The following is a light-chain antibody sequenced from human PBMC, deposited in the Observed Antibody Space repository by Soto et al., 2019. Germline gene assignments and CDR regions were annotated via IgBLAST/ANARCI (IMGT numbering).Light chain of an antibody. J-gene: IGKJ1*01. CDR2: DAS. Sequence: DIQMTQSPSTLSASVGDRVTITCRASQSIGRFLAWYQHQTGKAPKLLIYDASTLESGVPSRFSGTGSGTEFTFSITSLKPEDFGTYYCQQCYMGWTFGQGTKVDFK. CDR1: QSIGRF. V-gene: IGKV1-5*01. CDR3: QQCYMGWT.